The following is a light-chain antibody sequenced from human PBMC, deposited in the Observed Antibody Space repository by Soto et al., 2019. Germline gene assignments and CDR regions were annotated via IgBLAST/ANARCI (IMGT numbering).Light chain of an antibody. Sequence: QSALTQPRSVSGSPGQSVTISCTGTGSDVGAYKYVSWYQQHPGKAPKFIIYDVSERPSGVPDRFSCSKSGDTASLTISGLQVEDEADYYCCSYAGSYSWVFGGGTKLTVL. CDR2: DVS. CDR1: GSDVGAYKY. CDR3: CSYAGSYSWV. J-gene: IGLJ3*02. V-gene: IGLV2-11*01.